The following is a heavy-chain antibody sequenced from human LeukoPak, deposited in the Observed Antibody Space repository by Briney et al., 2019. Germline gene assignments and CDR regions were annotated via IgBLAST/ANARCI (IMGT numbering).Heavy chain of an antibody. CDR2: INHSGST. V-gene: IGHV4-34*01. CDR1: GGSFSGYY. D-gene: IGHD2-21*01. Sequence: PSETLSLTCAVYGGSFSGYYWSWIRQPPGKGLAWIGEINHSGSTNYNPSLKSRVTISVDTSKNQFSLKLSSVTAADTAVYYCARWGLSFGYWGQGTLVTVSS. CDR3: ARWGLSFGY. J-gene: IGHJ4*02.